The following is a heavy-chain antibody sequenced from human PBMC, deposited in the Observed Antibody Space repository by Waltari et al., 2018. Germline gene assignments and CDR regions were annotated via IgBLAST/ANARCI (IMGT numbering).Heavy chain of an antibody. D-gene: IGHD6-19*01. V-gene: IGHV3-7*01. J-gene: IGHJ4*02. CDR2: IYPDGSGT. CDR3: ARNRGWVSFDY. CDR1: GFSFGSFW. Sequence: EVQLVESGGALVQPGGSLRLSCAASGFSFGSFWMDWVRQTPGKGLEWVAGIYPDGSGTYYVGSVKGLFTISRDNAKNSLYLQMNSLTDEDTAVYYCARNRGWVSFDYWGQGALVTISS.